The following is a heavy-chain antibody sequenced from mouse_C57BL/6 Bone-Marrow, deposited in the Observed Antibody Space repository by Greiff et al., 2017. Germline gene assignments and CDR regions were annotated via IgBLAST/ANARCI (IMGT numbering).Heavy chain of an antibody. Sequence: QVQLQQSGAELARPGASVKLSCKASGYTFTSYGISWVKQRTGQGLEWIGEIYPRGGNTYYNEKFKGKATLTADKSSSTAYMELRSLTSEDSAVYFCARSRDYDYSWFAYWGQGTLVTVSA. CDR3: ARSRDYDYSWFAY. CDR2: IYPRGGNT. D-gene: IGHD2-4*01. CDR1: GYTFTSYG. V-gene: IGHV1-81*01. J-gene: IGHJ3*01.